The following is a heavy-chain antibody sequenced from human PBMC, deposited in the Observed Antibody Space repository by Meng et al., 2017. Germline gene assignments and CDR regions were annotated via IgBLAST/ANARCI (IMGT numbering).Heavy chain of an antibody. Sequence: GGSLTLSCAASGFTVSSNYMSCVRQAPGKGLEWVSVIYSGGSTYYADSVKGRVTISRDNSKNTLYLQMNSLRAEDTAVYYCASEPGIAAAGYPHNAFDIWGQGTRVTVSS. CDR3: ASEPGIAAAGYPHNAFDI. CDR1: GFTVSSNY. V-gene: IGHV3-53*01. J-gene: IGHJ3*02. D-gene: IGHD6-13*01. CDR2: IYSGGST.